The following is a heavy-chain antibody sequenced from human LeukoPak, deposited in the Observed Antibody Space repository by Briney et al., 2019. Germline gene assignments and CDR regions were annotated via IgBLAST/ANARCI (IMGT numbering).Heavy chain of an antibody. CDR3: ARPQGVGATEGGFDY. D-gene: IGHD1-26*01. V-gene: IGHV3-21*01. CDR2: ISSSSSYI. CDR1: GFIFRSYS. J-gene: IGHJ4*02. Sequence: PGESLRFSCAASGFIFRSYSMNWVRRAPGKGLEWVSYISSSSSYIYYADSVEGRFTISRDNSKNTLYLQVNSLRAEDTAVYYCARPQGVGATEGGFDYWGQGTLVTVSS.